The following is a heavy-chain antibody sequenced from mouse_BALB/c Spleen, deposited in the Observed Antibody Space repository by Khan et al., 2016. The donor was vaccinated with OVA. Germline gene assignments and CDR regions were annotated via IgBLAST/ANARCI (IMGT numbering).Heavy chain of an antibody. CDR2: IFPGDDGT. CDR1: GYTFTNYE. D-gene: IGHD1-1*02. J-gene: IGHJ1*01. Sequence: QVQLQESGAELVRPGASVKLSCKASGYTFTNYEMHWVKQRPVHGLEWIGWIFPGDDGTKYNENFKGKATLTADKSSSTAYMHLRRLTSEDSAVDFCAISRNCGGHYGDMDVWGAGTSVTVSS. V-gene: IGHV1S56*01. CDR3: AISRNCGGHYGDMDV.